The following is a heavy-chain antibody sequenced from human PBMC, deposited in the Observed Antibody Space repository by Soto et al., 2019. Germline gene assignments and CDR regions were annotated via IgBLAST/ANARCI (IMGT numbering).Heavy chain of an antibody. Sequence: SETLRLTCAVYVRYFSGYYWSWIRQPPGKGLEWIGEINDSGSTNYNPSLKSRVTISVDTSKNQFSLKLSSVTAADTAVYYCARVSGSGSYYVYHYGMDVWGQGTPVTGSS. J-gene: IGHJ6*01. CDR2: INDSGST. D-gene: IGHD3-10*01. CDR1: VRYFSGYY. CDR3: ARVSGSGSYYVYHYGMDV. V-gene: IGHV4-34*01.